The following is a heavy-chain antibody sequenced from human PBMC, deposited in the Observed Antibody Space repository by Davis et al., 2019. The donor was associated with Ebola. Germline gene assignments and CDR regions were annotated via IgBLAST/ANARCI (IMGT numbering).Heavy chain of an antibody. V-gene: IGHV3-30-3*01. Sequence: GGSLRLSCAASGFTFSSYAMHWVRQAPGKGLEWVAVISYDGSNKYYADSVKGRFTISRDNSKNTLYLQMNSLRAEDTAVYYCAKDPGAFWSGYYCYFDYWGQGTLVTVSS. J-gene: IGHJ4*02. CDR3: AKDPGAFWSGYYCYFDY. CDR2: ISYDGSNK. D-gene: IGHD3-3*01. CDR1: GFTFSSYA.